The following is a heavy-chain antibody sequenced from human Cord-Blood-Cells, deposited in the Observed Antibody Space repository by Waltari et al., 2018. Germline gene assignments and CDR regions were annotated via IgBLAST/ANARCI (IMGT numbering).Heavy chain of an antibody. Sequence: QVQLVESGGGVVQPGRSLRLSCAASGFTFSSYAMHWVRKAPGKGMEWVAVISYDGSNKYYADSVKGRFTISRDNSKNTLYLQMNSLRAEDTAVYYCASLGGSYLGGDYWGQGTLVTVSS. D-gene: IGHD1-26*01. CDR2: ISYDGSNK. V-gene: IGHV3-30-3*01. CDR1: GFTFSSYA. J-gene: IGHJ4*02. CDR3: ASLGGSYLGGDY.